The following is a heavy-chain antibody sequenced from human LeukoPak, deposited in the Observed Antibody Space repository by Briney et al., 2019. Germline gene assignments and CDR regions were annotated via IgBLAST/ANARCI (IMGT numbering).Heavy chain of an antibody. CDR3: AADRGEGGSGSYYGIDY. D-gene: IGHD3-10*01. Sequence: VASVKVSCKASGGTFSSYAISWVRQAPGQGLEWMGRIIPILGIANYAQKFQGRVTITADKSTSTAYMELSSLRSEDTAVYYCAADRGEGGSGSYYGIDYWGQGTLVTVSS. CDR1: GGTFSSYA. J-gene: IGHJ4*02. V-gene: IGHV1-69*04. CDR2: IIPILGIA.